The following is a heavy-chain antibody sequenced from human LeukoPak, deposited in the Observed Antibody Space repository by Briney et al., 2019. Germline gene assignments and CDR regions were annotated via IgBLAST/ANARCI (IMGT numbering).Heavy chain of an antibody. CDR1: GYAFTFHG. D-gene: IGHD6-19*01. CDR3: ARDFVYSSGWYFDY. CDR2: ISAYNGNT. J-gene: IGHJ4*02. Sequence: ASGNVSCKASGYAFTFHGISWVRHAPGQGLEWMRWISAYNGNTNYAQQLQGRVTMTTDTSTSTAYRELRSLRSDDTAVYYWARDFVYSSGWYFDYWGQGTLVTVSS. V-gene: IGHV1-18*01.